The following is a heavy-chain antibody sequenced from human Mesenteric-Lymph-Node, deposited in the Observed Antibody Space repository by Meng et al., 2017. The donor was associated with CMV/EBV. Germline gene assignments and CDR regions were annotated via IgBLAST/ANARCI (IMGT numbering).Heavy chain of an antibody. D-gene: IGHD2-2*01. CDR3: ARDVGGGYCSGTSCPWGYLDY. CDR2: ISSSGSTI. V-gene: IGHV3-11*04. Sequence: GGSLRLSCAASGFTFSDYYMSWIRQAPGKGLEWVSYISSSGSTIYYADSVKGRFTISRDNAKNSLYLQMNSLRAEDTAVYYCARDVGGGYCSGTSCPWGYLDYWGQGTLVTVSS. CDR1: GFTFSDYY. J-gene: IGHJ4*02.